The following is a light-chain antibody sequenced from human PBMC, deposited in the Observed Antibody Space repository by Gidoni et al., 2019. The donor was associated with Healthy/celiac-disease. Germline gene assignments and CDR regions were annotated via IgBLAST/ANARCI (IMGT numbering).Light chain of an antibody. Sequence: QSALTQPPSASGSPGQSVTISCTGTSSAVGGYNYVSWYQQHPGKAPQLMIYEVSKRPSGVPDRFSGSKSGNTASLTVSGLQAEDEADYYCSSYAGSRVVFGGGTKLTVL. CDR1: SSAVGGYNY. CDR3: SSYAGSRVV. CDR2: EVS. V-gene: IGLV2-8*01. J-gene: IGLJ2*01.